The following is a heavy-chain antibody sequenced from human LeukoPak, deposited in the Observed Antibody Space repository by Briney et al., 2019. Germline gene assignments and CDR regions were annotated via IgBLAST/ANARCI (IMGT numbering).Heavy chain of an antibody. J-gene: IGHJ4*02. Sequence: ASVKVSCKASGYTFTSYGISWVRQAPGQGLEWMGWISAYNGNTNYAQKLQGRVTMTTDTSTSTAYMELRSLRSDDTAVYYCATAGPYDSSDDVFRCGHWGQGTLVTVSS. D-gene: IGHD3-22*01. V-gene: IGHV1-18*01. CDR1: GYTFTSYG. CDR2: ISAYNGNT. CDR3: ATAGPYDSSDDVFRCGH.